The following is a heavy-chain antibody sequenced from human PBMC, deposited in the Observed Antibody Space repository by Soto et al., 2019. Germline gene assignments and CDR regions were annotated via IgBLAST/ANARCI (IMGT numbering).Heavy chain of an antibody. CDR1: GDTFSSYA. CDR2: IIPIFGTA. V-gene: IGHV1-69*01. D-gene: IGHD5-12*01. Sequence: QVQLVQSGAEVKKPGSSVKVSCKASGDTFSSYAISWVRQAPGQGLEWMGGIIPIFGTANYAQKFQGRVTITADESTSTAYMELSSLRSEDTAVYYCARGGYRGYYYGMDVWGQGTTVTVSS. J-gene: IGHJ6*02. CDR3: ARGGYRGYYYGMDV.